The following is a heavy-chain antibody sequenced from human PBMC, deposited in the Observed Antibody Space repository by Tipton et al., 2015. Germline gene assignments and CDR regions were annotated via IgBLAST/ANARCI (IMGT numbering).Heavy chain of an antibody. J-gene: IGHJ6*02. Sequence: QLVQSGPEVKKPGASVKVSCKASGYTFTSYGISWVRQAPGQGLEWMGWIGAYNGNTNSAQKLQGRLTMTTDTSTSTAYMELRSLRSDDTAVYYCARRGYSDYYYYGMDVWGQGTTVTVSS. CDR1: GYTFTSYG. D-gene: IGHD2-15*01. CDR3: ARRGYSDYYYYGMDV. CDR2: IGAYNGNT. V-gene: IGHV1-18*01.